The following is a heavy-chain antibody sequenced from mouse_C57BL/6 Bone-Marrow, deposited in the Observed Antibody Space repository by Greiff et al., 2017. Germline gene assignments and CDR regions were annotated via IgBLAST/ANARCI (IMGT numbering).Heavy chain of an antibody. J-gene: IGHJ2*01. Sequence: EVKLEESGGGLVQPGGSMKLSCVASGFTFSNYWMNWVRQSPEKGLEWVAQIRLKSDNYATHYAESVKGRFTISRDDSKSSVYLQMNNLRAEDTGIYYCTDGTGTYYFDYWGQGTTLTVSS. CDR1: GFTFSNYW. D-gene: IGHD4-1*01. CDR2: IRLKSDNYAT. V-gene: IGHV6-3*01. CDR3: TDGTGTYYFDY.